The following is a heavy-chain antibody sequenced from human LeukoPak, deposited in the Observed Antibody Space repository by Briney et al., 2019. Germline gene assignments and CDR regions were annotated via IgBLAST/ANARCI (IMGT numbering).Heavy chain of an antibody. CDR3: AADLDPGYSSSWGRYYGMDV. V-gene: IGHV1-58*01. D-gene: IGHD6-13*01. Sequence: SVTVSCKASGFTFTSSAVQWVRQARGQRLEWIGWIVVGSGNTNYAQKFQERVTITRDMSTSTAYMELSSLRSEDTAVYYCAADLDPGYSSSWGRYYGMDVWGQGTTVTVSS. J-gene: IGHJ6*02. CDR1: GFTFTSSA. CDR2: IVVGSGNT.